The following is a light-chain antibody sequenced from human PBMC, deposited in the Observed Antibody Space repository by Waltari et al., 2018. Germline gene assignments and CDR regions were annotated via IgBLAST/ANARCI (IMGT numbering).Light chain of an antibody. V-gene: IGLV2-11*01. Sequence: QSALTQPRSVSGSPGQSVTIPCTGGRSDFGGYAYVSWFQHHPGKAPKLIIYDVTGPPSGVPDRFPAPKSGTAASLTISGLQAEDEGDYYCYSYAGSHTILFGGGTKLTVL. CDR3: YSYAGSHTIL. CDR2: DVT. CDR1: RSDFGGYAY. J-gene: IGLJ2*01.